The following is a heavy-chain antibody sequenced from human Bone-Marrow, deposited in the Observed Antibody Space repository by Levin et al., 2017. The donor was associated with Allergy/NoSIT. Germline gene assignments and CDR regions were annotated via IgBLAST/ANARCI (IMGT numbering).Heavy chain of an antibody. CDR1: GDSVSNDNFY. Sequence: SETLSLTCSVSGDSVSNDNFYWSWIRQPPGKGLEWIGYIYYSGKTFYSPSLTSRVAISVDTSKNQFSLKLTSVTAADTAVYFGARLSRILRTPHAFDIWGQGTVVTVSS. CDR2: IYYSGKT. CDR3: ARLSRILRTPHAFDI. J-gene: IGHJ3*02. D-gene: IGHD2/OR15-2a*01. V-gene: IGHV4-31*03.